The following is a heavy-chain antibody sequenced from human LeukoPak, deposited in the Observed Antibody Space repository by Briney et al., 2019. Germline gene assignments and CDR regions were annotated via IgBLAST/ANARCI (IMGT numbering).Heavy chain of an antibody. CDR1: GGSISSSSYY. J-gene: IGHJ5*02. D-gene: IGHD5-12*01. V-gene: IGHV4-39*01. CDR3: ARKRYSGYDINWFDP. Sequence: SETLSLTCTVSGGSISSSSYYWGWIRQPPGKGLEWIGSIYYSGSTCYNPSLKSRVTISVDTSKNQFSLKLSSVTAADTAVYYCARKRYSGYDINWFDPWGQGTLVTVSS. CDR2: IYYSGST.